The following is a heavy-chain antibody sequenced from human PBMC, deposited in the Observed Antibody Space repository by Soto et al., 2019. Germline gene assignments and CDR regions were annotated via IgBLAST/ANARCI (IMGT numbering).Heavy chain of an antibody. V-gene: IGHV4-34*01. D-gene: IGHD3-10*01. CDR1: GGSFSGYY. J-gene: IGHJ6*03. Sequence: SETLSLTCAVYGGSFSGYYWSWIRQPPGKGLEWIGEINHSGSTNYNPSLKSRVTISVDTSKNQFSLKLSSVTAADTAVYYCARVGASYYYGSGSLPYYYYMDVWGKGTTVTVSS. CDR2: INHSGST. CDR3: ARVGASYYYGSGSLPYYYYMDV.